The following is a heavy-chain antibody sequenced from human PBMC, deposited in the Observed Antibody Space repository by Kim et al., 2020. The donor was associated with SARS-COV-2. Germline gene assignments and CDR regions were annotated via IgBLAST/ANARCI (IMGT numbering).Heavy chain of an antibody. CDR3: AKGTPSYSSCDY. D-gene: IGHD6-13*01. V-gene: IGHV3-23*01. J-gene: IGHJ4*02. Sequence: GGSLRLSCAASGFTFSTYAMSWVRQAPGKGLEWVSAISSGGGTTYYEDSVKGRFTTSRDISKSTLYLEVSSLRAEDTAEYYCAKGTPSYSSCDYYGQGT. CDR2: ISSGGGTT. CDR1: GFTFSTYA.